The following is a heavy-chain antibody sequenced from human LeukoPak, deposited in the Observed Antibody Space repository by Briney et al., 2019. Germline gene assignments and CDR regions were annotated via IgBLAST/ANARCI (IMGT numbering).Heavy chain of an antibody. CDR3: ARLYCSSTSCRGYFDY. D-gene: IGHD2-2*01. J-gene: IGHJ4*02. CDR1: GGSISSYY. V-gene: IGHV4-59*01. Sequence: SETLSLTCTVSGGSISSYYWSWIRQPPGKGLEWIGYIYYSGSTNYNPSLKSRVTISVDTSKNQFSLKLSSVTAADTAMYYCARLYCSSTSCRGYFDYWGQGTLVTVSS. CDR2: IYYSGST.